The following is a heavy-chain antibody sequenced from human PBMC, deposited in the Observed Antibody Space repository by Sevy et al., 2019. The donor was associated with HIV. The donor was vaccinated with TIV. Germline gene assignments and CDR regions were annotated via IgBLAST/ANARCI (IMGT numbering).Heavy chain of an antibody. V-gene: IGHV1-69*13. J-gene: IGHJ3*02. CDR1: GDTFSTYG. D-gene: IGHD7-27*01. CDR2: IIPIFGTP. CDR3: AREGGVATTGDHDAFDI. Sequence: ASVKVSSKASGDTFSTYGLSWVRQAPGQGLEWMGGIIPIFGTPNYAQKFQGRVTITADESAGTAYMELSSLGSEDTALYYCAREGGVATTGDHDAFDIWGHGTLVTVSS.